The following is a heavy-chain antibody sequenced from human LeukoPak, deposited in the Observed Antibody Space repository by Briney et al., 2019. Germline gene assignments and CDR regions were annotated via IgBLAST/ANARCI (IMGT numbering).Heavy chain of an antibody. CDR1: GFTFRYYA. V-gene: IGHV3-23*01. CDR3: ANDRCLDIVILHFHF. D-gene: IGHD5-12*01. J-gene: IGHJ4*02. CDR2: ISGSAGTT. Sequence: GGSLRLSCSPSGFTFRYYAMSWVRQAPGKGLEWVSTISGSAGTTYYADSVKGRFTISRDDSKNTLYLQTNSLRDEDTAVYYCANDRCLDIVILHFHFWGQGTLVTVSS.